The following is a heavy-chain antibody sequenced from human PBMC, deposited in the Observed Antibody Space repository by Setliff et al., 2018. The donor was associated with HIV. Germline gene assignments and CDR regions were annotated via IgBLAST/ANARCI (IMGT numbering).Heavy chain of an antibody. V-gene: IGHV3-23*01. CDR1: GFTFSSYA. Sequence: GGSLRLSCAASGFTFSSYAMSWVRQTPGKGLEWVSVISGSGSSTYYADSVKGRSSISRDNSKNTLYLQMNSLRAEDTAVYYCARVRCGSTDCHWGPGTLVTVSS. CDR2: ISGSGSST. J-gene: IGHJ4*02. CDR3: ARVRCGSTDCH. D-gene: IGHD2-2*01.